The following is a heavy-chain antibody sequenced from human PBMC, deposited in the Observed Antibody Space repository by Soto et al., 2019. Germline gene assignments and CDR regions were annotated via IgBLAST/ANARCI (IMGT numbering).Heavy chain of an antibody. V-gene: IGHV3-23*01. CDR2: ISGSGGST. Sequence: EVQLLESGGGLVQPGGSLRLSCAASGFTFSSYAMSWVRQAPGKGLEWVSAISGSGGSTYYADSVKGRFTITSDNSKNTLYLQMTSPSDEATAVYYCAKDPGSSVGSVASWGQGTLVTVSS. CDR3: AKDPGSSVGSVAS. D-gene: IGHD6-6*01. J-gene: IGHJ4*02. CDR1: GFTFSSYA.